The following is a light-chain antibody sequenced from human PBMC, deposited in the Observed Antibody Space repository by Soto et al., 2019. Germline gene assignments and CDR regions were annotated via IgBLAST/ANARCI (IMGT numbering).Light chain of an antibody. CDR1: QSVSSY. J-gene: IGKJ1*01. Sequence: EIVLTQSPATLSLSPGERATLSCRASQSVSSYLAWYQQKPGQAPRLLIYDASNRATGIPSRFSGSGSGTDFPLTISSLEPEYFAVYYCQQRSNWPTWTFGQGTKVEIK. CDR3: QQRSNWPTWT. CDR2: DAS. V-gene: IGKV3-11*01.